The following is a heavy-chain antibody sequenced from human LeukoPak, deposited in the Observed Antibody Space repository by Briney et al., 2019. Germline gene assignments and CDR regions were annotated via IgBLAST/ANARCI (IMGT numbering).Heavy chain of an antibody. J-gene: IGHJ2*01. CDR2: IIPILGIA. CDR1: GGTFSSYT. Sequence: SVKVSCKASGGTFSSYTISWVRQAPGQGLEWMGRIIPILGIANYAQKFQGRVTITADKSTSTAYMELSNLRSEDTAVYYCAKTATLSPYVDWYFDLWGRGTLVTVSS. D-gene: IGHD2-15*01. CDR3: AKTATLSPYVDWYFDL. V-gene: IGHV1-69*02.